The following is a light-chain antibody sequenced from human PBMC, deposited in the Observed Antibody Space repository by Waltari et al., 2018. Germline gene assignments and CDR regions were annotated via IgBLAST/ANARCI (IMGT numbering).Light chain of an antibody. CDR2: EDT. CDR1: ELPRKY. J-gene: IGLJ1*01. Sequence: SYELTQPPSVSVSPGQTARITCSGHELPRKYAYWFQQKSGQAPRLVIYEDTKRPSGIPARFSGSRSGTVATLTITGAQVDDEADYYCYSSDTTGLRVFGGGTTVVVL. CDR3: YSSDTTGLRV. V-gene: IGLV3-10*01.